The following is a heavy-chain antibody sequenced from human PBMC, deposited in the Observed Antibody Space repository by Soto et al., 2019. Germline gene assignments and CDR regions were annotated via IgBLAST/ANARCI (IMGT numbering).Heavy chain of an antibody. D-gene: IGHD1-1*01. Sequence: QVQLVESGGGVVQPGRSLRLSCAASGFTFSSYGMHWVRQAPGKGLEWVAVIWYDGSNKYYVDSVKGRFTISRDNSKNTLYLQMNSLRAEDTAVYYCARGERLTLDYWGQGTLVTVSS. J-gene: IGHJ4*02. CDR1: GFTFSSYG. CDR3: ARGERLTLDY. CDR2: IWYDGSNK. V-gene: IGHV3-33*01.